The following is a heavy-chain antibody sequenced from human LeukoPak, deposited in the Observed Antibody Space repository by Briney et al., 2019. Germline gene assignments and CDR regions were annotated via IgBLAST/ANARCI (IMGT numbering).Heavy chain of an antibody. CDR2: INPNSGGT. CDR3: ARGGYYYVNWFDP. V-gene: IGHV1-2*02. Sequence: ASVKVSCKASGYTFTGYYMHWVRQAPGQGLEWMGWINPNSGGTNYAQRFQGRVTMTRDTSISTAYMELSSLRSEDTAVYYCARGGYYYVNWFDPWGQGTLVTVSS. J-gene: IGHJ5*02. D-gene: IGHD3-10*02. CDR1: GYTFTGYY.